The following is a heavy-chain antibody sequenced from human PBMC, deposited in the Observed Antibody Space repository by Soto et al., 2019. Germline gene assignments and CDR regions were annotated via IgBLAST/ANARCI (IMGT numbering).Heavy chain of an antibody. CDR3: TTDSYRTIIIVRFDY. CDR2: ISSGGVST. Sequence: GGSLRLSCAASGFTFSNYAMSWVRQAPGKGLEWVSAISSGGVSTYYADSVKGRFTISRDNSKNTLYLQMNSLRAEDTAVYYCTTDSYRTIIIVRFDYWGHGTLVTVSS. D-gene: IGHD3-22*01. V-gene: IGHV3-23*01. J-gene: IGHJ4*01. CDR1: GFTFSNYA.